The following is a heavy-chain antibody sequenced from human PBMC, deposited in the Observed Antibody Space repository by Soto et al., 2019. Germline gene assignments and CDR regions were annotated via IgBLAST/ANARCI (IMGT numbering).Heavy chain of an antibody. Sequence: ASVKVSCKASGYTFTGYYMHWVRQAPGQGLEWMGWINPNSGGTNYAQKFQGWVTMTRDTSISTAYMELSRLRSDDTAVYYCARASLYYDYIWGSYRPSGSTWFFDYWGQGTLVTVSS. CDR3: ARASLYYDYIWGSYRPSGSTWFFDY. CDR2: INPNSGGT. J-gene: IGHJ4*02. CDR1: GYTFTGYY. D-gene: IGHD3-16*02. V-gene: IGHV1-2*04.